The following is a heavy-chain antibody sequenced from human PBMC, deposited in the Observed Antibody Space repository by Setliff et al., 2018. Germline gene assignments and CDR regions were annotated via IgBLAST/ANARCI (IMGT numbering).Heavy chain of an antibody. D-gene: IGHD3-22*01. CDR2: LNPSDCST. Sequence: ASVKVSCKASGYTFTSYYMHWVRQAPGQGLEWMGILNPSDCSTSYAQKFQGRVTMTRDTSTSTVYMELSSLRSEDTAVYYCARDTGREYYYDSSGYQDYWGQGTLVTVSS. V-gene: IGHV1-46*01. CDR1: GYTFTSYY. CDR3: ARDTGREYYYDSSGYQDY. J-gene: IGHJ4*02.